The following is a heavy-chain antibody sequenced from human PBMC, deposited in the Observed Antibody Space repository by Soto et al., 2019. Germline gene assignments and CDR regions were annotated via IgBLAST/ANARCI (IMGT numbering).Heavy chain of an antibody. V-gene: IGHV3-7*03. D-gene: IGHD3-16*02. CDR3: ARGSPLASYYYYGMDV. CDR1: GFTFSSYW. Sequence: EVQLVESGGGLVQPGGSLRLSCAASGFTFSSYWMSWVRQAPGKGLEWVANIKQDGSEKYYVDSVKGRFTISRDNAKNSLYLQMNSLRAEDTAVYYCARGSPLASYYYYGMDVWGLGTTVTVSS. J-gene: IGHJ6*02. CDR2: IKQDGSEK.